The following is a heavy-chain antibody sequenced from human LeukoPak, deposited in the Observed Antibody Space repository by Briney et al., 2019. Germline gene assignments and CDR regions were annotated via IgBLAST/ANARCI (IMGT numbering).Heavy chain of an antibody. CDR1: GFSFSSYE. CDR2: ISSSGSTT. J-gene: IGHJ4*02. CDR3: AKDGPATGGFDY. D-gene: IGHD7-27*01. Sequence: GGSLRLSCAASGFSFSSYEMNWVRQAPGKGLEWISYISSSGSTTYYADSVKGRFTISRDNAKNSLYLQMNSLRAEDMALYYCAKDGPATGGFDYWGQGTLVTVSS. V-gene: IGHV3-48*03.